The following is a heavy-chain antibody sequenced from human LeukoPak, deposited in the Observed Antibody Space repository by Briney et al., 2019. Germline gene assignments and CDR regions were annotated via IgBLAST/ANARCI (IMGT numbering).Heavy chain of an antibody. V-gene: IGHV3-23*01. Sequence: GGSLRLSCAASGVTFCDYAMGWGRQGPGEGVEWGSSISASGGDTYYADSVKGRFTISRDNSKNTVSLQMNSLRAEDTAVYYCAKEVTGYSPFDCWGQGSLVTVSS. D-gene: IGHD2-15*01. CDR2: ISASGGDT. CDR1: GVTFCDYA. CDR3: AKEVTGYSPFDC. J-gene: IGHJ4*02.